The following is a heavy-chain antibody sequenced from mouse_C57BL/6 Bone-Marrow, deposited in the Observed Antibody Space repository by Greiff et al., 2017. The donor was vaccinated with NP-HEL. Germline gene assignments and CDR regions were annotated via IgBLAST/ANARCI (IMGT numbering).Heavy chain of an antibody. Sequence: LQESGAELARPGASVKLSCKASGYTFTSYGISWVKQRTGQGLEWIGEIYPRSGNTYYNEKFKGKATLTVDKSSSTAYMLLSSLTSEDSAVYFCHYYEEGFAYWGQGTLVTVSA. J-gene: IGHJ3*01. D-gene: IGHD2-4*01. CDR2: IYPRSGNT. CDR3: HYYEEGFAY. V-gene: IGHV1-81*01. CDR1: GYTFTSYG.